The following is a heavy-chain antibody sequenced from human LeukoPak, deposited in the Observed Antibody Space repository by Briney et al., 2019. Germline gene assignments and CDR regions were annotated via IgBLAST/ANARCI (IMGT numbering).Heavy chain of an antibody. J-gene: IGHJ4*02. CDR2: IYYSGST. CDR1: GGSISSYY. CDR3: ARRRYSGSYADY. Sequence: SETLSLTCTVSGGSISSYYWSWIRQPPGKGLEWIGYIYYSGSTNYNPSLKSRVTISVDTSKNQFSLKLSSVTAADTDVYYCARRRYSGSYADYWGQGTLVTVSS. V-gene: IGHV4-59*08. D-gene: IGHD1-26*01.